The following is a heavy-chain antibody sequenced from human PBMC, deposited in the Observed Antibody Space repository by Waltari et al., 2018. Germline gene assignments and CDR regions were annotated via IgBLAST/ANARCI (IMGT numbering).Heavy chain of an antibody. CDR2: VRGDRRT. Sequence: HLEDFGPGLVRPSGTLSLLRLGPGDSMRPTDCWSWVRQAPGKGLELSGQVRGDRRTNYNPSFASRVTVALDTSSAQFSLKVTSATAADTAVYYCARDRGRGLYLDSWGQGILVTVTP. CDR3: ARDRGRGLYLDS. CDR1: GDSMRPTDC. J-gene: IGHJ4*02. V-gene: IGHV4-4*02. D-gene: IGHD2-15*01.